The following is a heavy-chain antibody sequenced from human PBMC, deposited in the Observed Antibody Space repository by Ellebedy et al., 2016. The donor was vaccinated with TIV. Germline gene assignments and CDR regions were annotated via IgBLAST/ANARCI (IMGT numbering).Heavy chain of an antibody. CDR2: IYYNGNT. Sequence: SETLSLTCTVSGASIDSGGYYWNWIRQHPGKGLEWVGYIYYNGNTYYNPSLKSRLTISLDTSRTQFSLTLSSVTAADTAVSYCARDANDYGIDAFDIWGQGTMVTVSS. V-gene: IGHV4-31*03. D-gene: IGHD4-17*01. CDR1: GASIDSGGYY. CDR3: ARDANDYGIDAFDI. J-gene: IGHJ3*02.